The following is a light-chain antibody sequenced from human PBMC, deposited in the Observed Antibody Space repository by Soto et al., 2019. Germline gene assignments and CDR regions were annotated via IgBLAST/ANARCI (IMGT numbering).Light chain of an antibody. CDR1: SSDVGGYNY. CDR3: CSYAGSYIDVV. J-gene: IGLJ2*01. Sequence: SVLTQPRSVSGSPGQSVTISCTGTSSDVGGYNYVSWYQQHPGKAPKLMIYDVSKRPSGVPDRFSGSKSGNTASLTISGLQAEDEADYYCCSYAGSYIDVVFGGGTKLTVL. V-gene: IGLV2-11*01. CDR2: DVS.